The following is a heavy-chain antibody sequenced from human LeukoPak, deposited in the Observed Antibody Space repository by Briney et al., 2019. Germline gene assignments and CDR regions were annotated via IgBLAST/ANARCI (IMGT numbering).Heavy chain of an antibody. V-gene: IGHV3-15*01. Sequence: GGSLRLSCAASGFTFSNAWMSWVRQAPGKGLEWVGRIKSKTDGGTTDYAAPVKGRFTISRDDSKNTLYLQMNSLKTEDTAVYYCTTDPGYYYDSSGYPKNFDYWGQGTLVTVSS. CDR2: IKSKTDGGTT. CDR3: TTDPGYYYDSSGYPKNFDY. J-gene: IGHJ4*02. CDR1: GFTFSNAW. D-gene: IGHD3-22*01.